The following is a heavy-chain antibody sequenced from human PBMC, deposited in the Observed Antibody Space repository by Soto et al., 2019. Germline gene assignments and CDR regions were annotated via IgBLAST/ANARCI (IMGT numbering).Heavy chain of an antibody. D-gene: IGHD3-10*01. V-gene: IGHV3-23*01. J-gene: IGHJ4*02. CDR3: AKEGYVSGFL. CDR1: GFTVSTHA. CDR2: ISGGAGST. Sequence: EVQLLESGGGLVQPGGSLRLSCAVSGFTVSTHAIIWVRQGPGKGLEWVSGISGGAGSTYYADSVKGRFTIYRDNSKNVLYLQMNSLRAEDTAIYYCAKEGYVSGFLWGQGTLVTVSS.